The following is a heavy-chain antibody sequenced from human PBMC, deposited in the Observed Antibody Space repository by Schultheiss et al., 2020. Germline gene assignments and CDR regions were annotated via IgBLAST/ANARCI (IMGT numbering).Heavy chain of an antibody. CDR3: ARLYYYDSSGYYRWDYYYGMDV. CDR1: GYSFTSYW. Sequence: GESLKISCKGSGYSFTSYWIGWVRQMPGKGLEWMGIIYPGDSDTRYSPSFQGQVTISADKSISTAYLQWSSLKASDTAMYYCARLYYYDSSGYYRWDYYYGMDVWGQGTTVTVS. D-gene: IGHD3-22*01. CDR2: IYPGDSDT. V-gene: IGHV5-51*01. J-gene: IGHJ6*02.